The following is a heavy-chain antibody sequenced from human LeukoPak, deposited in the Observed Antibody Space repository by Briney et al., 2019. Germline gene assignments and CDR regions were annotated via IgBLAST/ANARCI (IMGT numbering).Heavy chain of an antibody. CDR1: GFTFHNYW. CDR2: INTVGSTT. V-gene: IGHV3-74*01. J-gene: IGHJ5*02. Sequence: GGSLRLSCAASGFTFHNYWMHWVRQPPGKGLLWVSRINTVGSTTYYADSVKGRFTISRDIAKNMVYLQKNSLSGEDTAVYCCARANFDPWGQGTQVTVSS. CDR3: ARANFDP.